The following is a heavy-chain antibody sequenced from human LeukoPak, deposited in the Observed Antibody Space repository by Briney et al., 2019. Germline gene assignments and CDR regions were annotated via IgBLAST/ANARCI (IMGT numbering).Heavy chain of an antibody. CDR2: INPNSGGT. CDR1: GYTFTGYY. Sequence: ASVKVSCKASGYTFTGYYMHWVRPAPGQGLEWMGWINPNSGGTNYAQKFQGRVTMTRDTSISTAYMELSRLRSDDTAVYYCARELVYYYDSSGSKFDPWGQGTLVTVSS. V-gene: IGHV1-2*02. D-gene: IGHD3-22*01. CDR3: ARELVYYYDSSGSKFDP. J-gene: IGHJ5*02.